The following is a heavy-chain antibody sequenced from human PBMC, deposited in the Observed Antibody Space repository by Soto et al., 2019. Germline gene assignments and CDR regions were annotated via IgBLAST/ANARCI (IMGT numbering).Heavy chain of an antibody. V-gene: IGHV5-51*01. CDR2: IYPGDSDT. CDR3: ARCVVVVAAERHAFDT. CDR1: GYSFTSYW. J-gene: IGHJ3*02. D-gene: IGHD2-15*01. Sequence: PGESLKISRKGSGYSFTSYWIGWVRQMPGKGLEWMGIIYPGDSDTRYSPSFQGQVTISADKSISTAYLQWSSLKASDTAMYYCARCVVVVAAERHAFDTWGQGTMVTVSS.